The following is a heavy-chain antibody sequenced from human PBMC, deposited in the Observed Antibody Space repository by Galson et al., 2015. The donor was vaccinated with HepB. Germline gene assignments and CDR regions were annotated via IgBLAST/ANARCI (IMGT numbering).Heavy chain of an antibody. CDR1: GGSLSSYS. V-gene: IGHV4-34*10. CDR3: AGASWFGESPES. D-gene: IGHD3-10*01. CDR2: ITRFGTT. J-gene: IGHJ5*02. Sequence: LSLTCTVSGGSLSSYSWNWIRQPPGEGLEWIGEITRFGTTNYNPSLESRSTMSKDTSKNQFSLMLSSVTAADTAVYYCAGASWFGESPESWGQGTLVTVSS.